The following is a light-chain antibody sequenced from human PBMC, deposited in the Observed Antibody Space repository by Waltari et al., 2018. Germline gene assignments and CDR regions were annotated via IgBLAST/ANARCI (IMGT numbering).Light chain of an antibody. CDR1: SSDFGSYDL. Sequence: QSALIQPASVSGTPGQSIIISCTGTSSDFGSYDLVSWYQQHPGKVPKVLIYGVNKRPSGISDRFSGSKSGNTASLTISGLQAEDEADYYCCSYAGSPTYVLFGGGTTLTVL. V-gene: IGLV2-23*02. CDR2: GVN. CDR3: CSYAGSPTYVL. J-gene: IGLJ2*01.